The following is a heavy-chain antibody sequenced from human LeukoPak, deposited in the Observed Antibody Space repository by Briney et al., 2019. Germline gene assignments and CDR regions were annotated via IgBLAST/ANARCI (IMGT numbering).Heavy chain of an antibody. Sequence: GGSLRLSCAASGFTLSSYAMHWVRQAPGKGLEWVAVISYDGSNKYYADSVKGRFTSSRDNSKNTLYLQMNSLRAEDTAVYYCARGETLRAWFDPWGQGTLVTVSS. D-gene: IGHD3-16*01. CDR1: GFTLSSYA. V-gene: IGHV3-30-3*01. CDR3: ARGETLRAWFDP. CDR2: ISYDGSNK. J-gene: IGHJ5*02.